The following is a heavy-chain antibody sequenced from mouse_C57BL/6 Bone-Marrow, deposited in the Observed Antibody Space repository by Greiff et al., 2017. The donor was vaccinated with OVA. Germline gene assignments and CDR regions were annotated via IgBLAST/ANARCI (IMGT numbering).Heavy chain of an antibody. J-gene: IGHJ1*03. CDR2: IHPNSGST. D-gene: IGHD1-1*01. Sequence: QVQLQQPGAELVKPGASVKLSCKASGYTFTSYWMHWVKQRPGQGLEWIGMIHPNSGSTNSNEKFKSKATLTVDKSSSTAYMQLSSLTSEDSAVYYCARWRYYGSSPYWYFDVWGTGTTVTVSS. CDR1: GYTFTSYW. CDR3: ARWRYYGSSPYWYFDV. V-gene: IGHV1-64*01.